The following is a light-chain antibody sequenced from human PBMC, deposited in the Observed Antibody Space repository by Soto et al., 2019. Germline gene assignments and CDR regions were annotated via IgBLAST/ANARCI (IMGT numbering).Light chain of an antibody. CDR1: QYISNS. CDR2: AAS. CDR3: QKYHSVPT. J-gene: IGKJ1*01. Sequence: IQTTQSPSSLSASVGDRVTITCRSSQYISNSLAWYQQKPGKVPKLLMHAASTLLSGVPSRFSGSGSGTDFTLTISSLQPEDVAAYYCQKYHSVPTFGPGTKVDIK. V-gene: IGKV1-27*01.